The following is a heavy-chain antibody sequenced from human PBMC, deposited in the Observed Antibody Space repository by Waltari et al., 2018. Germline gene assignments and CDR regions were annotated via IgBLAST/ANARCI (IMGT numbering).Heavy chain of an antibody. J-gene: IGHJ4*02. CDR1: GYTFSNYG. CDR3: ARVFDSSQYYYGSDY. D-gene: IGHD3-22*01. Sequence: QVQLVQSGTEVKKPVASVKVSCKDSGYTFSNYGVSWVRQAPGQGLEWVGWIAAYNGNTHSAPKLQGRVTMTTDTSTTTAYLELRSLTSDDTAVYYCARVFDSSQYYYGSDYWGQGTLVTVSS. CDR2: IAAYNGNT. V-gene: IGHV1-18*01.